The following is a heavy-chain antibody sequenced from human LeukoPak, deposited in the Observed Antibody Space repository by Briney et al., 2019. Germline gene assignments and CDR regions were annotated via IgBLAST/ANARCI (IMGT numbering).Heavy chain of an antibody. CDR3: ARDKQWLVSGYFDY. CDR2: ISFSSGGI. Sequence: GGSLRLSCVASGFSFSRYTMNWVRQAPGKGLEWVSSISFSSGGIYYADSMKGRFTITRDNAKNSLYLQMNSLRAEDTAVYYCARDKQWLVSGYFDYWGQGTLVTVSS. V-gene: IGHV3-21*01. J-gene: IGHJ4*02. CDR1: GFSFSRYT. D-gene: IGHD6-19*01.